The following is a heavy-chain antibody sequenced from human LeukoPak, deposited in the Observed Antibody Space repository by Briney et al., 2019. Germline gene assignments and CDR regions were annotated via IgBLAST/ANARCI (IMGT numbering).Heavy chain of an antibody. D-gene: IGHD5-12*01. CDR2: IRYDGSHK. CDR1: GFSFSSYG. V-gene: IGHV3-30*02. CDR3: AKGSGYEHNYYYYYMDV. Sequence: GGSLRLSCAASGFSFSSYGMHSVRQAPGKGLEWVAFIRYDGSHKYYADSVKGRFTISRDNSKNTMYLQMNSLRAEDTAVYYCAKGSGYEHNYYYYYMDVWGKGTTVT. J-gene: IGHJ6*03.